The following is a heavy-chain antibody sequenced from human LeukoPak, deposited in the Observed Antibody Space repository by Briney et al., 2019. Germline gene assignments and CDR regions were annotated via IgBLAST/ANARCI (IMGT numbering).Heavy chain of an antibody. J-gene: IGHJ5*02. CDR2: IRTSISYI. CDR1: GCTFSSYT. Sequence: GGSVTLSCPASGCTFSSYTMNWVRQAPGKGLEWVGAIRTSISYIYYAHSVKGRFTITRDKAKNSVYLQLNGLRSEDTAVYYCSRMRGPWGQGTLVTVSS. V-gene: IGHV3-21*04. D-gene: IGHD3-10*01. CDR3: SRMRGP.